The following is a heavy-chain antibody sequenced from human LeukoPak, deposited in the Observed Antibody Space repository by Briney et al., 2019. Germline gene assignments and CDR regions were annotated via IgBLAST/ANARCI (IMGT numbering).Heavy chain of an antibody. J-gene: IGHJ6*02. D-gene: IGHD3-10*02. Sequence: PSETLSLTCTVSGGSISSYYWSWIRQPPGKGLEWIGYIYYSGSTNYNPSLKSRVTISVDTSKNQFSLKLSSVTAADTAVYYCARHKMFHERYGMDVWGQGTTVTVSS. CDR2: IYYSGST. CDR3: ARHKMFHERYGMDV. CDR1: GGSISSYY. V-gene: IGHV4-59*08.